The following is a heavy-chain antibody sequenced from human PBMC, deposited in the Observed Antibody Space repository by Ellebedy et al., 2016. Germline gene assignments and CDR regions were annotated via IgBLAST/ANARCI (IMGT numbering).Heavy chain of an antibody. CDR1: GFSVTDNY. J-gene: IGHJ4*02. V-gene: IGHV3-53*04. CDR3: TSGYGSGSYYLLY. CDR2: IYSGGTT. Sequence: GESLKISCAASGFSVTDNYMSWVRQAPGKGLEWVSTIYSGGTTYYADSVKGRFTISRHNSKNTLYLQMNSLRAEDTAVYFCTSGYGSGSYYLLYWGQGTLVTVSS. D-gene: IGHD3-10*01.